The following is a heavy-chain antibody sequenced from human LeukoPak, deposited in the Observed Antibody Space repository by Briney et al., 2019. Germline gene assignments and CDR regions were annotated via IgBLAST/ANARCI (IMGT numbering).Heavy chain of an antibody. CDR2: ISRGGSSP. V-gene: IGHV3-11*04. CDR3: AKDLDIVVVPAATNYYYYGMDV. Sequence: GGSLRLSCAASGFTFSDYYMSWIRQAPGKGLEWVSDISRGGSSPYYADSVKGRFTISRDNSKNTLYLQMNSLGAEDTAVYYCAKDLDIVVVPAATNYYYYGMDVWGQGTTVTVSS. J-gene: IGHJ6*02. CDR1: GFTFSDYY. D-gene: IGHD2-2*03.